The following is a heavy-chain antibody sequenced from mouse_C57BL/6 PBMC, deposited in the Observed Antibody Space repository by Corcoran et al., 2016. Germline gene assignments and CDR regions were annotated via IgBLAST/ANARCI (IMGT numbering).Heavy chain of an antibody. V-gene: IGHV1-18*01. J-gene: IGHJ4*01. D-gene: IGHD1-1*01. CDR1: GYTFTDYN. Sequence: EVQLQQSGPELVKPGASVKIPCKASGYTFTDYNMDWVKQSHGKSLEWIGDINPNNGGTIYNQKFKGKATLTVDKSSSTAYMERRSLTSEDTAVEYCARYYYVSSPYSMYYWGQGTSVTVSS. CDR2: INPNNGGT. CDR3: ARYYYVSSPYSMYY.